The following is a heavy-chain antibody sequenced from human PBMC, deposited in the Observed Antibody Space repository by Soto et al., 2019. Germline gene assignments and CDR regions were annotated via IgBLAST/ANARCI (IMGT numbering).Heavy chain of an antibody. V-gene: IGHV4-59*01. CDR3: ARGGSARPEKYFQH. J-gene: IGHJ1*01. D-gene: IGHD6-6*01. Sequence: SETLSLTCTVSGGSISSYYWSWIRQPPGKGLEWIGYIYYSGSTNYNPSLKSRVTISVDTSKNQFSLKLSSVTAADTAVYYCARGGSARPEKYFQHWGQGTLVTVSS. CDR2: IYYSGST. CDR1: GGSISSYY.